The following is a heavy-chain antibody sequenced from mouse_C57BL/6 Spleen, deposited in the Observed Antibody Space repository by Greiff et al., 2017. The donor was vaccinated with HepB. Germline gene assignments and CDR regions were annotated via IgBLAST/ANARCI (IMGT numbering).Heavy chain of an antibody. CDR2: INPNNGGT. J-gene: IGHJ3*01. Sequence: VQLQQSGPELVKPGASVKIPCKASGYTFTDYNMDWVKQSHGKSLEWIGDINPNNGGTIYNQKFKGKATLTVDKSSSTAYMELRSLTSEDTAVYYCARRAYGYAAWFAYWGQGTLVTVSA. V-gene: IGHV1-18*01. D-gene: IGHD2-2*01. CDR3: ARRAYGYAAWFAY. CDR1: GYTFTDYN.